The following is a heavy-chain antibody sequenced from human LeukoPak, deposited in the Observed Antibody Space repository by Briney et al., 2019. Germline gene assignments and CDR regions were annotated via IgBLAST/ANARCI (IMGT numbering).Heavy chain of an antibody. CDR1: GGTFSRYA. D-gene: IGHD1-14*01. V-gene: IGHV1-69*13. CDR2: IIPIFGTA. Sequence: GASVKVSCKASGGTFSRYAISWVRQSPGQGLEWMGGIIPIFGTANYAQKFQGRVTITADESTSTAYMELSSLRSEDTAVYYCARDLSEFRNLIPHWGQGTLVTVSS. J-gene: IGHJ1*01. CDR3: ARDLSEFRNLIPH.